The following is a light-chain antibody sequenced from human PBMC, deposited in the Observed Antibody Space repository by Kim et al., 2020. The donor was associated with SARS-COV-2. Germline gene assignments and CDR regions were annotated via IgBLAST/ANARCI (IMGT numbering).Light chain of an antibody. J-gene: IGLJ3*02. V-gene: IGLV3-9*01. CDR2: RDT. CDR1: NIVTKN. Sequence: SVAQGQTARITGGGNNIVTKNVHWYQQKPGQAPVLVMYRDTNRPSGIPERFSGSNSGNTATLTISRAQAGDEADYYCQVWDSSTWVFGGGTQLTVL. CDR3: QVWDSSTWV.